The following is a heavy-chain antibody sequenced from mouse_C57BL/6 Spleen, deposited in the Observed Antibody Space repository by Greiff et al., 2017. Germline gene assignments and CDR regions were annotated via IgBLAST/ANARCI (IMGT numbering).Heavy chain of an antibody. CDR1: GFTFSSYA. J-gene: IGHJ2*01. V-gene: IGHV5-4*01. Sequence: EVQRVESGGGLVKPGGSLKLSCAASGFTFSSYAMSWVRQTPEKRLEWVATISDGGSYTYYPDNVKGRFTISRDNAKNNLYLQMSHLKSEDTAMYYCARGAQATFFDYWGQGTTRTVSS. D-gene: IGHD3-2*02. CDR3: ARGAQATFFDY. CDR2: ISDGGSYT.